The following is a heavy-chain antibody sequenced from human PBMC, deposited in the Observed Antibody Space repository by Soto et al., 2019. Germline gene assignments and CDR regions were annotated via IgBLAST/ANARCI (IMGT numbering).Heavy chain of an antibody. D-gene: IGHD4-17*01. CDR3: AREECGYGDYWLGDY. CDR2: ISYDGSNK. V-gene: IGHV3-30-3*01. J-gene: IGHJ4*02. CDR1: GFTFSSYA. Sequence: QVQLVESGGGVVQPGRSLRLSCAASGFTFSSYAMHWVRQAPGKGLEWVAVISYDGSNKYYADSVKGRFTISRDNSKNTLYLQMNSLRAEDTAVYYCAREECGYGDYWLGDYWGQGTLVTVSS.